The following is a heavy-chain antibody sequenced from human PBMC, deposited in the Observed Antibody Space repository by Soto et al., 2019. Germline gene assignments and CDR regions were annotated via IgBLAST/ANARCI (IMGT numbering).Heavy chain of an antibody. Sequence: PEGSRRLSCAASGFNFNTVMTWVRQAPGKGLEWVSGISGSGGSTYYADSVKGRFTISRDNSKNTLYLQMNSLRAEDTAVYYCAKIVSGAWGQGTLVTVSS. D-gene: IGHD3-10*01. V-gene: IGHV3-23*01. J-gene: IGHJ5*02. CDR1: GFNFNTV. CDR3: AKIVSGA. CDR2: ISGSGGST.